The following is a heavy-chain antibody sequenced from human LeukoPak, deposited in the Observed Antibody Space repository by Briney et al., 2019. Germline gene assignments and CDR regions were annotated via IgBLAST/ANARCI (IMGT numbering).Heavy chain of an antibody. V-gene: IGHV4-61*02. CDR1: GGSISSGSYY. D-gene: IGHD2-2*01. Sequence: SQTLSLTCTVSGGSISSGSYYWSWIRQPAVKGLEWIGRIYTSGSTNYNPSLKSRVTISVDTSKNQFSLKLSSVTAADTAVYYCARETGYYCSSTSCYVGGAFDIWGQGTMVTVSS. CDR2: IYTSGST. CDR3: ARETGYYCSSTSCYVGGAFDI. J-gene: IGHJ3*02.